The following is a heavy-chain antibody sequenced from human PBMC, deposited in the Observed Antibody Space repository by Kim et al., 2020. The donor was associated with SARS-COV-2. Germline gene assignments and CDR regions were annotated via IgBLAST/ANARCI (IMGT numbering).Heavy chain of an antibody. CDR3: ARPTVTPI. J-gene: IGHJ3*02. D-gene: IGHD4-17*01. V-gene: IGHV5-51*01. CDR2: DSDT. Sequence: DSDTRYSPSFQGQVTISADKSISTAYLQWSSLKASDTAMYYCARPTVTPIWGQGTMVTVSS.